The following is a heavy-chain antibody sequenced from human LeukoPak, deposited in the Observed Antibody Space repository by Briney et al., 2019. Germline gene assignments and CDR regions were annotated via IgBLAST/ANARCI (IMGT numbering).Heavy chain of an antibody. Sequence: GGSLRLSCAASGFTFSSYGMHWVRQAPGKGLEWVAVIWYDGSNKYYADSVKGRFTISRDNTKNSLYLQMNSLRAEDTAVYYCTREGVDVFDIWGQGTMVTVSS. D-gene: IGHD3-10*01. V-gene: IGHV3-33*01. CDR2: IWYDGSNK. CDR1: GFTFSSYG. CDR3: TREGVDVFDI. J-gene: IGHJ3*02.